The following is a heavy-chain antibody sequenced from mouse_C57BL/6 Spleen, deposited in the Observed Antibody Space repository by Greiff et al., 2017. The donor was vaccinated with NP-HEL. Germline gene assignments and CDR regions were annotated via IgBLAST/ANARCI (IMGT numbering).Heavy chain of an antibody. V-gene: IGHV1-80*01. CDR2: IYPGDGDT. D-gene: IGHD2-12*01. J-gene: IGHJ4*01. CDR3: ARSHYSYAMDY. Sequence: QVQLKESGAELVKPGASVKISCKASGYAFSSYWMNWVKQRPGKGLEWIGQIYPGDGDTNYNGKFKGKATLTADKSSSTAYMQLSSLTSEDSAVYFCARSHYSYAMDYWGQGTSVTVSS. CDR1: GYAFSSYW.